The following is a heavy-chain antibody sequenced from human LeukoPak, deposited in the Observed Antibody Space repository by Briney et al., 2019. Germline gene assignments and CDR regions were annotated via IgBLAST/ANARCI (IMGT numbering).Heavy chain of an antibody. V-gene: IGHV3-30*01. J-gene: IGHJ4*02. D-gene: IGHD6-13*01. Sequence: TGGSLRLSCAASGFTFSSYAMHWVRQAPGKGLEWVAVILYDGDHKSYADSVKGRFSISRDNSKNTLYLQMNSLRAEDAAVYYCARDLRLYSSSGHFDYWGQGTLVTVSS. CDR1: GFTFSSYA. CDR3: ARDLRLYSSSGHFDY. CDR2: ILYDGDHK.